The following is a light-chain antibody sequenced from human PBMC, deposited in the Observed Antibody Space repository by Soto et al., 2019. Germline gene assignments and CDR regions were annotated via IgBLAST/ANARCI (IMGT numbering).Light chain of an antibody. V-gene: IGKV2-28*01. J-gene: IGKJ4*01. CDR3: MQALQTPLT. CDR1: QSLLHSNGYNY. Sequence: DIVMTQSPLSLPVTPGEPASISCRSSQSLLHSNGYNYLDWYLQKPGQSPQLLIYLGSNRASGVPDRDLGSGSGTDFTLKISRVEADDVGVYYCMQALQTPLTFGGGTKVEIK. CDR2: LGS.